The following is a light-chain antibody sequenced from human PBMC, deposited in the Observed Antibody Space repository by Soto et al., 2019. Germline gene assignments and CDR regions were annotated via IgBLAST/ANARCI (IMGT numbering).Light chain of an antibody. CDR1: QRVGNF. CDR3: QQRSNSIT. J-gene: IGKJ5*01. CDR2: DAS. V-gene: IGKV3-11*01. Sequence: EIVLTQSPATLSLSPGEGATLSCRTSQRVGNFLAGYQQKPGQAPRLLIYDASIRATGIPARFTGSGSGTDFPPSLSSLEPEDFAVYHCQQRSNSITFGQAPRLEIK.